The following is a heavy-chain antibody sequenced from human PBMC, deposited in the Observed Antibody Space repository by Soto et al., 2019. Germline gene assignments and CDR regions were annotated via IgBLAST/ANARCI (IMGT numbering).Heavy chain of an antibody. CDR1: GLTVSSNY. CDR2: IYSDGTT. Sequence: PGGSLRLSCAASGLTVSSNYMNWVRQAPGKGLEWVSIIYSDGTTSYADSVKGRFTISRDDFKNTLHLQMNSLRAEDTAVYYCAILSNWGQGTLVTVSS. V-gene: IGHV3-53*01. CDR3: AILSN. D-gene: IGHD6-6*01. J-gene: IGHJ4*02.